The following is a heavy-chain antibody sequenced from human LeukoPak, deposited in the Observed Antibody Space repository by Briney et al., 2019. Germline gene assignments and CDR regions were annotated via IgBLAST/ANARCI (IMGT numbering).Heavy chain of an antibody. D-gene: IGHD6-19*01. J-gene: IGHJ5*02. V-gene: IGHV3-21*01. CDR3: AKGRYSSGWAHEGSWFDP. CDR1: GFTFSSYS. Sequence: GGSLRLSCAASGFTFSSYSMNWVRQAPGKGLEWVSSISNSSSYIYYADSVKGRFTISRDNAKNSLYLQMNSLRAEDTAVYYCAKGRYSSGWAHEGSWFDPWGQGTLVTVSS. CDR2: ISNSSSYI.